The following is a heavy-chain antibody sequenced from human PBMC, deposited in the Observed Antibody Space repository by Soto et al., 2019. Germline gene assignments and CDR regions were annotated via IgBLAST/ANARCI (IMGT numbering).Heavy chain of an antibody. D-gene: IGHD3-9*01. CDR3: GRLEGLATISYYFDY. CDR1: GGSVSSCSYY. J-gene: IGHJ4*02. Sequence: QLQLQESGPGLVKPSETLSLTCTVSGGSVSSCSYYWGWVRQPPGKGLEWIGSVYYSGSTYYNPSLESRVTISVDKSKNQFSLKLMSLSAADTAVYYCGRLEGLATISYYFDYWGQGALVTVSS. CDR2: VYYSGST. V-gene: IGHV4-39*01.